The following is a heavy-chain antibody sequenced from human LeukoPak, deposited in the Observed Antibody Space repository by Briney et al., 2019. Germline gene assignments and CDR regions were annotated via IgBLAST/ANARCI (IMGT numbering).Heavy chain of an antibody. CDR1: GGSISNXX. CDR2: THYSGDT. J-gene: IGHJ5*02. V-gene: IGHV4-59*01. Sequence: VSGGSISNXXXXWIRXPPGKGXXXXXXTHYSGDTNYNPSLKSRLTLSVVTSTNQVSLRLSSVTAADTAVCYCARDVYDSSGYYLGIDPWGQGTLVTVSS. D-gene: IGHD3-22*01. CDR3: ARDVYDSSGYYLGIDP.